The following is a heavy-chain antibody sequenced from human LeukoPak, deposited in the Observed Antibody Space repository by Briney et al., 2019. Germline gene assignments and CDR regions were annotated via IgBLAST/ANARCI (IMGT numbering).Heavy chain of an antibody. CDR1: GFTFSTHW. CDR3: ARGLHYGSRSDHLDY. CDR2: IKQGGSET. J-gene: IGHJ4*02. Sequence: GGSLRLSCGASGFTFSTHWMNWVRQAPGKGLEWVANIKQGGSETNYVGSVKGRFTVSRDDAKNSVYLQMDSLRAEDTAIYYCARGLHYGSRSDHLDYWGQGTLVTVSS. V-gene: IGHV3-7*03. D-gene: IGHD3-10*01.